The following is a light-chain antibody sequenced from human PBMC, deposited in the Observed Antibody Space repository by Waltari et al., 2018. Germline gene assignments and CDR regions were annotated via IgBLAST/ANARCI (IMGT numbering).Light chain of an antibody. Sequence: DIQMSQSPSSLSASVGDRVTITCRASQGTSSYLNWYQQKPGKAPKLLIYYVNNLASVLPSRFSGSGSGTEFTLTISSLQPEDFATYYCQQGNSYPFTFGPGTKLDIK. CDR3: QQGNSYPFT. V-gene: IGKV1-17*01. CDR2: YVN. CDR1: QGTSSY. J-gene: IGKJ3*01.